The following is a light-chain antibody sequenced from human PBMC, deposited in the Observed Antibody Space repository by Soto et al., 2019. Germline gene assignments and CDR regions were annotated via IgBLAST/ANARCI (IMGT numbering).Light chain of an antibody. CDR3: QQYYYPPRT. CDR2: GAS. CDR1: QSVSSGH. Sequence: EIVLTQSPGTLSLSPGERATLSCRASQSVSSGHVAWYQVKPGQAPRLLIYGASSRATGSPDRSSGSGSGTAFTPTLSTLEPDGLAMYGGQQYYYPPRTCGQGTKVE. V-gene: IGKV3-20*01. J-gene: IGKJ1*01.